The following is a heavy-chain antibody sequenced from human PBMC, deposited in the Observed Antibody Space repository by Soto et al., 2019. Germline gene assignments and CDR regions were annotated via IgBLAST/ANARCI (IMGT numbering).Heavy chain of an antibody. V-gene: IGHV3-21*01. D-gene: IGHD2-15*01. J-gene: IGHJ5*01. CDR3: ARAHEVAWFDS. Sequence: PGGSLRLSCVASGFSFSSYTMNWVRQAPGKGLQWVSSITNRGTHTYSADSVKGRFTISRDNDKNSLYLQMNNLRAEDTAIYFCARAHEVAWFDSWGLGTLVTVSS. CDR2: ITNRGTHT. CDR1: GFSFSSYT.